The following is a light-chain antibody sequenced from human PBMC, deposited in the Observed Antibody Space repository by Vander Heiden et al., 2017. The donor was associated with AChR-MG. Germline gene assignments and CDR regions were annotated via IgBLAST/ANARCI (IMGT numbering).Light chain of an antibody. Sequence: SSELTQDADVSVALGQTVKITCQGDTLRSYYATWYQQKPGQAPHLVIFGKNNRPSGIPDRFSGSTSGNPASLTITGAQAEDEADYYCSSRDSSGNHVVFGGGTKLTV. V-gene: IGLV3-19*01. CDR1: TLRSYY. CDR3: SSRDSSGNHVV. CDR2: GKN. J-gene: IGLJ2*01.